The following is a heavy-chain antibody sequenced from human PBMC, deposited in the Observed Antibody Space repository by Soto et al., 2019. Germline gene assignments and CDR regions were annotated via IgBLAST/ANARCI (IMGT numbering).Heavy chain of an antibody. CDR3: AKGGALDYSNYYYYGMDV. D-gene: IGHD4-4*01. V-gene: IGHV3-23*01. CDR1: GFTFSSYA. CDR2: ISGSGGST. J-gene: IGHJ6*02. Sequence: LSLTCAASGFTFSSYAMSWVRQAPGKGLEWVSAISGSGGSTYYADSVKGRFTISRDNSKNTLYLQMNSLRAEDTAVYYCAKGGALDYSNYYYYGMDVWGQGTTVTVSS.